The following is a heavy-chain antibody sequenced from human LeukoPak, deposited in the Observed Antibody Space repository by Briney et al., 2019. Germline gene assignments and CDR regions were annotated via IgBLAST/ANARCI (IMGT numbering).Heavy chain of an antibody. J-gene: IGHJ4*02. Sequence: GASVKVSCKASGYTFINYGISWVRQAPGQGLEWMGWISAYNGNTNYAQKFQVRVTMTTDTSTSTAYMELGSLRSDDTAVYFCARDRGSLAVGDPRTSDYWGQGTLVTVSS. V-gene: IGHV1-18*01. CDR1: GYTFINYG. CDR2: ISAYNGNT. CDR3: ARDRGSLAVGDPRTSDY. D-gene: IGHD6-19*01.